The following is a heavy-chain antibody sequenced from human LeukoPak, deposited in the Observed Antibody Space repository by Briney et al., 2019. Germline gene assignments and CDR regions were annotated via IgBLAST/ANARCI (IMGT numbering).Heavy chain of an antibody. CDR1: GFTFSSYG. V-gene: IGHV3-30*18. CDR2: ISYDGSNK. CDR3: AKDPSTASGSYWFDY. J-gene: IGHJ4*02. Sequence: GGSLRLSCAASGFTFSSYGMHWVRQAPGKGLEGVAVISYDGSNKYYADSVKGRLTISRDKSKNTLFLQMNSLRAQATPVYYCAKDPSTASGSYWFDYWGQGTLVTGSS. D-gene: IGHD3-10*01.